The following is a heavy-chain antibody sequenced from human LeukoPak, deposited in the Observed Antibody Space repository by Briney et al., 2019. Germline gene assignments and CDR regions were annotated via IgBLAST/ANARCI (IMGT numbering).Heavy chain of an antibody. D-gene: IGHD3-22*01. V-gene: IGHV1-2*02. CDR2: MNPNSGGT. CDR3: ARDSDSSGRGDY. CDR1: GYTFIGYY. Sequence: ASVKVSCKASGYTFIGYYMHWVRQAPGQGLEWMEWMNPNSGGTNYAQKFQGRVTMTTDTSISTAYMELSRLRSDDTAVYYCARDSDSSGRGDYWGQGTLVIVSS. J-gene: IGHJ4*02.